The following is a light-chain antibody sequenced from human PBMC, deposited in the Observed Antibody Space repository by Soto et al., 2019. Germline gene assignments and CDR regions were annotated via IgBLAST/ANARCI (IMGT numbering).Light chain of an antibody. V-gene: IGLV4-69*01. Sequence: QSVLTQSPYASASLGASVKLTCTLSSGHSSYAIAWHQQQPEKGPRYLMKLNSDGSHSKGDGIPDRFSGSSSGAERYLTISGLQSEDEADYYCQTWASGGVFGGGTKLTVL. J-gene: IGLJ2*01. CDR2: LNSDGSH. CDR3: QTWASGGV. CDR1: SGHSSYA.